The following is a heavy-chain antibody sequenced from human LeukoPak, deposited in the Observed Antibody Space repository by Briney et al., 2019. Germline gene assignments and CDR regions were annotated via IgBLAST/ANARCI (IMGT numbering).Heavy chain of an antibody. J-gene: IGHJ4*02. CDR2: IYPGDSDT. D-gene: IGHD6-13*01. V-gene: IGHV5-51*01. CDR3: AGHQVAAGWDSDY. CDR1: GYSFTSYW. Sequence: GESLKISCKGSGYSFTSYWIGWVRQMPGKGLAWMGIIYPGDSDTRYSPSFQGQVTISADKSISTAYLQWSSLKASDTAMYYCAGHQVAAGWDSDYWGQGTLVTVSS.